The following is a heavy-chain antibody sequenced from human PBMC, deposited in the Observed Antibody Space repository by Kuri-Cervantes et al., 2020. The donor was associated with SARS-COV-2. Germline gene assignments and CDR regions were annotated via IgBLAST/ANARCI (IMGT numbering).Heavy chain of an antibody. V-gene: IGHV4-38-2*02. J-gene: IGHJ5*02. Sequence: SETLSLTCTVSGYSISSGYYWGWIRQPPGKGLEWIGSTYHSGSTYYNPYLKSRVTISVDRSKNQFSLKLSSVTAADTAVYYCARASCSSTSCYGWFDPWGQGTLVTVSS. CDR2: TYHSGST. D-gene: IGHD2-2*01. CDR3: ARASCSSTSCYGWFDP. CDR1: GYSISSGYY.